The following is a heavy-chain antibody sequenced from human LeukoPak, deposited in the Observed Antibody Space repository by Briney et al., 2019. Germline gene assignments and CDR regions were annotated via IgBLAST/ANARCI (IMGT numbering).Heavy chain of an antibody. Sequence: ASVKVSCKASGYTFTGYYMHWARQAPGQGLEWMGWINPNSGGTNYAQKFQGRVTMTRDTSISTAYMELSRLRSDDTAVYYCARDSGERGSGSYLIAHWGQGTLVTVSS. V-gene: IGHV1-2*02. CDR3: ARDSGERGSGSYLIAH. D-gene: IGHD3-10*01. CDR1: GYTFTGYY. CDR2: INPNSGGT. J-gene: IGHJ4*02.